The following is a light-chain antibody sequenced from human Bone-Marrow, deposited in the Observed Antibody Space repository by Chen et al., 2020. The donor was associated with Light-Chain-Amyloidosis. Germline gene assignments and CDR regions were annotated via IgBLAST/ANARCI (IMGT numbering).Light chain of an antibody. CDR1: NIGSTS. Sequence: SYVLTQPSSVSVAPGQTATIACGANNIGSTSVHWYQQTPGQAPLLVVYDDSDRPSGIHERVSGSNSGKTETLSISRVGAGDEADYFWQVWDRSSDRPVFGGGSKLTVL. CDR3: QVWDRSSDRPV. V-gene: IGLV3-21*02. CDR2: DDS. J-gene: IGLJ3*02.